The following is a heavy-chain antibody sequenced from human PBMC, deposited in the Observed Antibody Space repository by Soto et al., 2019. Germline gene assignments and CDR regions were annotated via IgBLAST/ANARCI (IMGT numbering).Heavy chain of an antibody. CDR3: TTGGATTTYYYYYYGMDV. D-gene: IGHD1-1*01. J-gene: IGHJ6*02. CDR1: GFTFSNAW. V-gene: IGHV3-15*01. Sequence: GGSLRLSCAASGFTFSNAWMSWVRQAPGKGLEWVGRIKSKTDGGTTDYAAPVKGRFTISRDDSKNTLYLQMNSLKTEDTAVYYCTTGGATTTYYYYYYGMDVWGQGDTLTVSS. CDR2: IKSKTDGGTT.